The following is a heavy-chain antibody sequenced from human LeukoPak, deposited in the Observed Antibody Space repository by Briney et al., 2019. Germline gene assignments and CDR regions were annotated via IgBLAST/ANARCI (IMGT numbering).Heavy chain of an antibody. V-gene: IGHV3-23*01. J-gene: IGHJ4*02. CDR1: GFTFSSYA. D-gene: IGHD4-17*01. CDR2: LTGSGSDT. CDR3: AKDRGTVTPTYFDY. Sequence: GGSLRLSCAASGFTFSSYAMSWVRQAPGKGLEWVSTLTGSGSDTYCADSVRGRLTISRDNSKNTLYLQMNSLRAEDTALYYCAKDRGTVTPTYFDYWGQGTLVTVSS.